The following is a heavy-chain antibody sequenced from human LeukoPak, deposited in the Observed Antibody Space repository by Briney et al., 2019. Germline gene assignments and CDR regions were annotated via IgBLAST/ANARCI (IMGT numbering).Heavy chain of an antibody. CDR2: INRSGST. V-gene: IGHV4-34*01. J-gene: IGHJ4*02. CDR3: ARLPYYYDSSGYYRIFDY. D-gene: IGHD3-22*01. CDR1: GGSFSGYY. Sequence: SETLSLTCAVYGGSFSGYYWSWIRQPPGKGLEWIGEINRSGSTNYNPSLKSRVTISVDTSKNQFSLKLSSVTAADTAVYYCARLPYYYDSSGYYRIFDYWGLGTLVTVSS.